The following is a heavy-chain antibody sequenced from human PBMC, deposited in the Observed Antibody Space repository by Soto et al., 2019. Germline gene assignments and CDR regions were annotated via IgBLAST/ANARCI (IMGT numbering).Heavy chain of an antibody. CDR2: ISSSSSYI. Sequence: GGSLRLSCAASGFTFSSYSMNWVRQAPGKGLEWVSSISSSSSYIYYADSVKGRFTISRDNAKNSLYLQMNSLRAEDTSVYYCARELTGTLDYWGQGTLVTVSS. CDR3: ARELTGTLDY. D-gene: IGHD1-20*01. CDR1: GFTFSSYS. J-gene: IGHJ4*02. V-gene: IGHV3-21*01.